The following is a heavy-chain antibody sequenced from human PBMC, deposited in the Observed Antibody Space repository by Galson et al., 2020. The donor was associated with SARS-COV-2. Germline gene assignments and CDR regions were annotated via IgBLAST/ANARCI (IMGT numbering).Heavy chain of an antibody. CDR2: ITRSGGPT. J-gene: IGHJ5*02. Sequence: GESLKISCSRSKFRFGEYRMNWPRQAPGKGPEWVSTITRSGGPTYYADSVKGRFTISRDNSKNMLYLQMDSLRVEDTATYYCAKEGEWFGESGWFDPWGQGALVTVSS. D-gene: IGHD3-10*01. V-gene: IGHV3-23*01. CDR1: KFRFGEYR. CDR3: AKEGEWFGESGWFDP.